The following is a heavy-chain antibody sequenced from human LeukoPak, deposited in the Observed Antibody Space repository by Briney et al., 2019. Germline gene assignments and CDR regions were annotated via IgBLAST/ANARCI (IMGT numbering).Heavy chain of an antibody. CDR3: ARDRTVNNFDY. D-gene: IGHD4-17*01. CDR1: GYTFTTYG. V-gene: IGHV7-4-1*02. Sequence: GASVKVSCKASGYTFTTYGINWVRQAPGQGLEWMGWINTNTGNPTYAQGFTGRFVFSLDTSVSTAYLQISSLKADDTAVYFCARDRTVNNFDYWGQGTLVTVSS. CDR2: INTNTGNP. J-gene: IGHJ4*02.